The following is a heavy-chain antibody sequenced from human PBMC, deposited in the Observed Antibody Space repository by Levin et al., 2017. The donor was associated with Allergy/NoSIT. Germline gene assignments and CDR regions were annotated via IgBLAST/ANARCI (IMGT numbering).Heavy chain of an antibody. J-gene: IGHJ6*03. CDR1: GGSISSYY. CDR2: IYYSGST. D-gene: IGHD3-10*01. V-gene: IGHV4-59*01. Sequence: SETLSLTCTVSGGSISSYYWSWIRQPPGKGLEWIGYIYYSGSTNYNPSLKSRVTISVDTSKNQFSLKLSSVTAADTAVYYCARDRDLYYMDVWGKGTTVTVSS. CDR3: ARDRDLYYMDV.